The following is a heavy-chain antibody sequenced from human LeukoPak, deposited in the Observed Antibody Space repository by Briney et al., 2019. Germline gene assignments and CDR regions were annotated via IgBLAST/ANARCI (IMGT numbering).Heavy chain of an antibody. V-gene: IGHV3-66*01. CDR2: IYSGGST. CDR3: ARDGPDY. CDR1: GFTFSSYN. J-gene: IGHJ4*02. Sequence: PGGSLRLSCAASGFTFSSYNIHWVRQAPGKGLEWVSVIYSGGSTYYADSVKGRFTISRDNSKNTLYLQMNSLRAEDTAVYYCARDGPDYWGQGTLVTVSS.